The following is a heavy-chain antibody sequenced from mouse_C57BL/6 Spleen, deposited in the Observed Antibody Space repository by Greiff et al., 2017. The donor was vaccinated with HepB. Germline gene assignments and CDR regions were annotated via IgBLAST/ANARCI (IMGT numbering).Heavy chain of an antibody. CDR3: ASVLRWDV. CDR2: IDPSDSYT. Sequence: VQLQQPGAELVRPGTSVKLSCKASGYTFTSYWMHWVKQRPGQGLEWIGVIDPSDSYTNYNQKFKGKATLTVDTSSSTAYMQLSSLTSEDSAVYYCASVLRWDVWGTGTTVTVSS. J-gene: IGHJ1*03. D-gene: IGHD1-1*01. V-gene: IGHV1-59*01. CDR1: GYTFTSYW.